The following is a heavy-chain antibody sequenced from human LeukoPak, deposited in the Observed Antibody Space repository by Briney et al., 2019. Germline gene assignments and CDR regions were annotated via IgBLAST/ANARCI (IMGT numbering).Heavy chain of an antibody. CDR1: GFTFSSYA. CDR3: ARGVNDYGDYRGFDH. CDR2: ISSSGTPL. J-gene: IGHJ4*02. D-gene: IGHD4-17*01. Sequence: GGSQRLSCAASGFTFSSYAMNWVRQAPGKGLEVISSISSSGTPLYYADPVKGRFTISRDNARKSVYLEMNSLRGEDTAVYFCARGVNDYGDYRGFDHWGQGTLVTVSS. V-gene: IGHV3-48*03.